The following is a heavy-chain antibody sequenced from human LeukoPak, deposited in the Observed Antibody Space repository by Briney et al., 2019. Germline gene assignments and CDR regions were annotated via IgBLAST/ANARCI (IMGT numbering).Heavy chain of an antibody. CDR3: ARPYCSSTSCYTGIGY. V-gene: IGHV3-21*01. Sequence: GGSLRLSCAASGFTFSSYSMNWVRQAPGKGLEWVSSISSSSSYIYYADSVKGRFTTSRDNAKNSLYLQMNSLRAEDTAVYYCARPYCSSTSCYTGIGYWGQGTLVTVSS. CDR1: GFTFSSYS. J-gene: IGHJ4*02. CDR2: ISSSSSYI. D-gene: IGHD2-2*02.